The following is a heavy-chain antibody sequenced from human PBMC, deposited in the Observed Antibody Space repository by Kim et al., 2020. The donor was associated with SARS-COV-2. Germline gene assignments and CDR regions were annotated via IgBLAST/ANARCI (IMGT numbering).Heavy chain of an antibody. CDR3: ARERIAAAGNWFDP. CDR1: GYTFTGYY. CDR2: INPNSGGT. Sequence: ASVKVSCKASGYTFTGYYMHWVRQAPGQGLEWMGWINPNSGGTNYAQKFQGWVTMTRDTSISTAYMELSRLRSDDTAVYYCARERIAAAGNWFDPWGQGTLVTVSS. D-gene: IGHD6-13*01. J-gene: IGHJ5*02. V-gene: IGHV1-2*04.